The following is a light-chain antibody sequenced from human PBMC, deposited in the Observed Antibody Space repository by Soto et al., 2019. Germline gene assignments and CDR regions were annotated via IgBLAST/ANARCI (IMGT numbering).Light chain of an antibody. J-gene: IGLJ3*02. CDR2: SND. CDR1: SSNIESNT. V-gene: IGLV1-44*01. Sequence: QPVLTQPPSASGTPGQRVTISCSGSSSNIESNTVNWYQHLPGTAPKLLIYSNDRRPSGVPDRFSGSKSGTSASLAISGLQSEDEADYYCAAWDDSLNGVFGGGTKLTVL. CDR3: AAWDDSLNGV.